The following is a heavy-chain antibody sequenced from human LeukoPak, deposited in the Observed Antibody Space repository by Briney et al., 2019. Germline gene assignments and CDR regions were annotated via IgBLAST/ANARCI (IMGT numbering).Heavy chain of an antibody. V-gene: IGHV3-21*01. J-gene: IGHJ3*02. CDR1: GFTFSSYS. CDR2: ISSSSSYT. Sequence: GGSLRLSCAASGFTFSSYSMNWVRQAPGKGLEWVSSISSSSSYTYYADSVKGRFTISRDNAKNSLYLQMNGLRAEDTAVYYCARGGKLGSYYNHDAFDIWGQGTMVTVSS. D-gene: IGHD1-26*01. CDR3: ARGGKLGSYYNHDAFDI.